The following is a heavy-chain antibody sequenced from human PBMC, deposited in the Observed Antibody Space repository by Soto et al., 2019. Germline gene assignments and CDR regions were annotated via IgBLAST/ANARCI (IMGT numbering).Heavy chain of an antibody. CDR3: AHRRRRLSLGAGSYLDY. Sequence: ITLKESGPTLVKPTQTLTLTCTFSGFSLSTTGMGVGWVRQPPGRALEWLALIYWDDDKRYSPSLKNRLTITKDTTKNPVVLTITNMDPVVTATYYCAHRRRRLSLGAGSYLDYWGQGTLVTVSS. CDR2: IYWDDDK. V-gene: IGHV2-5*02. D-gene: IGHD3-10*01. J-gene: IGHJ4*02. CDR1: GFSLSTTGMG.